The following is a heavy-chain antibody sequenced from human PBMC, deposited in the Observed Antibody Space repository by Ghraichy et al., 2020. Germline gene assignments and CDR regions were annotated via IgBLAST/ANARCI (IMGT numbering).Heavy chain of an antibody. Sequence: SQTLSLTCAVYGGSFSGYFWSWIRQPPGKGLEWIGEINHSGSTNYNPSLKGRVTMSVDTSKNQLSLKLNSVTAADTAVYYCARGSPPDYWGQGSLVTVS. CDR2: INHSGST. CDR1: GGSFSGYF. J-gene: IGHJ4*02. V-gene: IGHV4-34*01. CDR3: ARGSPPDY.